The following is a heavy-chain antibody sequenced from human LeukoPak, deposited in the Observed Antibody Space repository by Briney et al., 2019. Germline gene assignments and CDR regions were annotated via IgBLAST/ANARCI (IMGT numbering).Heavy chain of an antibody. J-gene: IGHJ4*02. CDR2: VYTSGST. CDR3: AREFCSGGSCSSLFYFDY. CDR1: GGSISRYY. Sequence: SETLSLTCTVSGGSISRYYWNWIRQPAGKGLEWIGRVYTSGSTNYNPSLKSRVTMSVDTSKNQFSLKLSSVTAADTAVYYCAREFCSGGSCSSLFYFDYWGQGTLVTVSS. V-gene: IGHV4-4*07. D-gene: IGHD2-15*01.